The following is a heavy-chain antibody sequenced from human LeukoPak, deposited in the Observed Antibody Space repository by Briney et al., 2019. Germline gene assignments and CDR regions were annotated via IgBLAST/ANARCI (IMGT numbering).Heavy chain of an antibody. CDR1: GYTFTSYG. CDR3: ARITIFGVVISLDY. Sequence: GASVKVSCKASGYTFTSYGISWVRQAPGQGLEWMGWISAYNGNTNYAQKLQGRVTMTTDASTSTAYMELRSLRSDDTAVYYCARITIFGVVISLDYWGQGTLVTVSS. CDR2: ISAYNGNT. V-gene: IGHV1-18*01. D-gene: IGHD3-3*01. J-gene: IGHJ4*02.